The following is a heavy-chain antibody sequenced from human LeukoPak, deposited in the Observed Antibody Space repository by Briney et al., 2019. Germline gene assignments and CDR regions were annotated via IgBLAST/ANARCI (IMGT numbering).Heavy chain of an antibody. J-gene: IGHJ5*02. CDR3: ARGQVTMVRGVIPPKSYNWFDR. D-gene: IGHD3-10*01. V-gene: IGHV4-34*01. Sequence: SETLSLTCAVYGGSFSGYYWSWIRQPPGKGLEWLGEINQSGSTNYNPSLKSRAIISVVTTNNPFSLKLSSVPAADTAVYYCARGQVTMVRGVIPPKSYNWFDRWGQRILVSVSS. CDR1: GGSFSGYY. CDR2: INQSGST.